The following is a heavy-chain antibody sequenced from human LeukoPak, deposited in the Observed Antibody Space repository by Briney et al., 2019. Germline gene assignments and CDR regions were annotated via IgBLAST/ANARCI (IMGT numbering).Heavy chain of an antibody. V-gene: IGHV3-23*01. Sequence: PGGSLRLSCAASGFTFTNHAMNWVRQAPGKGLEWVSIISGGVFSGSATVTYYADSVKGRFTISRDNSKNTLYLQMNSLRAEDTAVYYCAKKLANIVVVPAATNGMDVWGQGTTVTVSS. CDR2: ISGGVFSGSATVT. CDR3: AKKLANIVVVPAATNGMDV. D-gene: IGHD2-2*01. CDR1: GFTFTNHA. J-gene: IGHJ6*02.